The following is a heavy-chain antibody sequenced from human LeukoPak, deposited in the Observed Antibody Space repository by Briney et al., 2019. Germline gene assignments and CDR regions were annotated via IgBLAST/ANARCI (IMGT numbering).Heavy chain of an antibody. J-gene: IGHJ4*02. CDR2: IYYSGST. Sequence: SETLSLTCTVSGGSISSSSYYWGWIRQPPGKGLEWIGSIYYSGSTYYNPSLKSRVTISVDTSKNQFSLKLSSVTAADTAVYYCARQSPLGSGGWGQGTLVTVSS. CDR3: ARQSPLGSGG. CDR1: GGSISSSSYY. V-gene: IGHV4-39*01. D-gene: IGHD6-25*01.